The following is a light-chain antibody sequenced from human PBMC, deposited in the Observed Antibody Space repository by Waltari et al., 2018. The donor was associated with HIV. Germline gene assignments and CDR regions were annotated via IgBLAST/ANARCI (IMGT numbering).Light chain of an antibody. J-gene: IGKJ3*01. CDR3: QQYYTTSLFT. V-gene: IGKV4-1*01. Sequence: DIVMTQSPYSLAVSLGERATINCKSSQSVLFSSNNKNYLAWYQQKPGQPPKLLIYWASTRESGVPDRFSGGGSGTDFTLTISSLQAEDVAVYYCQQYYTTSLFTFGPGTKVDIK. CDR2: WAS. CDR1: QSVLFSSNNKNY.